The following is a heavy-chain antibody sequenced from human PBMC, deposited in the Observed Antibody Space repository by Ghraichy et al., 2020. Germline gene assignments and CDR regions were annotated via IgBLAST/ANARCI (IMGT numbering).Heavy chain of an antibody. Sequence: ASVKVSCKASGYTFTDYDMHWVRQAPGQGLEWMGCINPSSGGTNYAQRFQGRVTMTRYTSISTAYMELSSLTSDDTAIYYCVPTTAAYWGQGTLVTVSS. CDR1: GYTFTDYD. D-gene: IGHD1-26*01. CDR2: INPSSGGT. J-gene: IGHJ4*02. CDR3: VPTTAAY. V-gene: IGHV1-2*02.